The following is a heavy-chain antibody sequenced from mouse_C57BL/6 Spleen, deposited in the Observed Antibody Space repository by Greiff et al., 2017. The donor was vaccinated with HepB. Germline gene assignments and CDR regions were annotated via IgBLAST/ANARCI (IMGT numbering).Heavy chain of an antibody. D-gene: IGHD2-5*01. CDR3: ARTGSYSNYVWYFDV. CDR1: GFTFSSYG. CDR2: ISSGGSYT. J-gene: IGHJ1*03. V-gene: IGHV5-6*01. Sequence: EVKVVESGGDLVKPGGSLKLSCAASGFTFSSYGMSWVRQTPDKRLEWVATISSGGSYTYYPDSVKGRFTISRDNAKNTLYLQMSSLKAEDTAMYYCARTGSYSNYVWYFDVWGTGTTVTVSS.